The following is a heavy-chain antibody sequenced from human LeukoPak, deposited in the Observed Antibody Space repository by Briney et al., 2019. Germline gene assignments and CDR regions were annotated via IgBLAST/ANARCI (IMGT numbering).Heavy chain of an antibody. D-gene: IGHD3-10*01. Sequence: SETLSLTCAVYGGSFSSYYWSWIRQPPGKGLEWIGEINHSGSTNYNPSLKSRVTISVDTSKNQFSLKLSSVTAADTAVYYCARGPDCYGPGGFDPWGQGTLVTVSS. CDR3: ARGPDCYGPGGFDP. J-gene: IGHJ5*02. V-gene: IGHV4-34*01. CDR2: INHSGST. CDR1: GGSFSSYY.